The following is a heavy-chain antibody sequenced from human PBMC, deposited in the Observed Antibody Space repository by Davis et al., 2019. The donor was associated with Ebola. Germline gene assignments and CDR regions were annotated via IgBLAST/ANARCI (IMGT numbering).Heavy chain of an antibody. D-gene: IGHD4-17*01. CDR2: INAGNGNT. Sequence: ASVKVSCKASGYTFTSYAMHWARQAPGQRLEWMGWINAGNGNTKYSQKFQGRVTITRDTSASTAYMELSSLRSEDTAVYYCARAPTTVPLYYFDYWGQGTLVTVSS. J-gene: IGHJ4*02. CDR1: GYTFTSYA. V-gene: IGHV1-3*01. CDR3: ARAPTTVPLYYFDY.